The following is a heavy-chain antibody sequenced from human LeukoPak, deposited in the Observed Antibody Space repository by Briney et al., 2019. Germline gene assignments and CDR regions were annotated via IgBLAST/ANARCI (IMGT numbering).Heavy chain of an antibody. CDR3: ARARWSSTGWFLGY. V-gene: IGHV3-74*01. CDR1: GFTFSSYW. J-gene: IGHJ4*02. Sequence: PGESLRLSCAASGFTFSSYWMHGVRQAPGKGLVWVSRVNPQGSGTSYTDSVKGRFTISRDNAKDALHLRMDNLRVEDTAVYYCARARWSSTGWFLGYWGQGTLVTVSS. CDR2: VNPQGSGT. D-gene: IGHD6-19*01.